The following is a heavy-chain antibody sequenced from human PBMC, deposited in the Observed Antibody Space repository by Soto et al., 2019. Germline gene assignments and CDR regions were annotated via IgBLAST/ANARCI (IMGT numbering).Heavy chain of an antibody. V-gene: IGHV1-69*01. J-gene: IGHJ6*01. D-gene: IGHD2-2*01. Sequence: QVQLVQSGAEVKKPGSSVKVSCKASGGTFGSYAITWVRRAPGQGLEWLGGIIPILNSPAYAQKFQARVVITADELTNTAYMELNSLRFDDTAVYYCAREAPYCTSATCPKFYAMDVWGQGPTVTVAS. CDR1: GGTFGSYA. CDR2: IIPILNSP. CDR3: AREAPYCTSATCPKFYAMDV.